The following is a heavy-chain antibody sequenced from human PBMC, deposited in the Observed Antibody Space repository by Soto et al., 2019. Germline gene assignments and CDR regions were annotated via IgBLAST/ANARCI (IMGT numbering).Heavy chain of an antibody. CDR2: VTGSGAYT. Sequence: EVQLLESGGGLVQPGGSLRLSCAASGFTFSTYAMTWVRQAPGQGLEWVSTVTGSGAYTFDADSVKGPFTISRDNSKDTLYLQMNSLRPEDTAVYYCAKERYYEILADSYYNYGLEVWCPGNPVTVSS. J-gene: IGHJ6*02. CDR1: GFTFSTYA. V-gene: IGHV3-23*01. CDR3: AKERYYEILADSYYNYGLEV. D-gene: IGHD3-9*01.